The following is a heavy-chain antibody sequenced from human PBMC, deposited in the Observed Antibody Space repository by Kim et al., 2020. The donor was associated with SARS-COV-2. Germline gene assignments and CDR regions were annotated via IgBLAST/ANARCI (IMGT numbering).Heavy chain of an antibody. D-gene: IGHD3-10*01. CDR3: AKMAGSLAPLGYFDL. Sequence: DSVKGRFTISRDNSKNTLYLQMNSLRAEDTAVYYCAKMAGSLAPLGYFDLWGRGTLVTVSS. V-gene: IGHV3-23*01. J-gene: IGHJ2*01.